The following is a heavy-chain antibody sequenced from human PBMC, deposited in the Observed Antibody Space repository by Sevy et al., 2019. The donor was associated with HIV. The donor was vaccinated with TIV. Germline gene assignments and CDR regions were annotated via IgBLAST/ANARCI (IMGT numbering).Heavy chain of an antibody. CDR3: ARDRYYDSSGYYMGAFDI. CDR2: TYYRSKWYN. CDR1: GDSVSSNSAA. Sequence: QSQTLSLTCAISGDSVSSNSAAWNWIRQSPSRGLEWLGRTYYRSKWYNDYAVSVKSRITINPDTSKNQFSLQLKSVTPEDTAVYYCARDRYYDSSGYYMGAFDIWGQGTMVTVSS. J-gene: IGHJ3*02. V-gene: IGHV6-1*01. D-gene: IGHD3-22*01.